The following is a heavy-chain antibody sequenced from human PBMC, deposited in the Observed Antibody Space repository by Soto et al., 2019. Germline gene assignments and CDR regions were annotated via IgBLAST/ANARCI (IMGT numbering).Heavy chain of an antibody. CDR1: GFTLSTYN. V-gene: IGHV3-21*01. CDR3: AKDRGRGSPVSGGMDV. D-gene: IGHD3-10*01. Sequence: EVQLVESGGGLVKSGGSLRLSCAASGFTLSTYNMNWVRQAPGKGLEWVSSISSSSNHIYYADSVKGRFTISRDNANNSLYLQMNSLRAEDTAIYYCAKDRGRGSPVSGGMDVWGQGTTVTVSS. J-gene: IGHJ6*02. CDR2: ISSSSNHI.